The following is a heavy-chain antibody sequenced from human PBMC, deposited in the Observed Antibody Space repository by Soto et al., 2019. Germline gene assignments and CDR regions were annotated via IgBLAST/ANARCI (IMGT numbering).Heavy chain of an antibody. CDR2: ISAYNGNT. J-gene: IGHJ4*02. D-gene: IGHD3-3*01. CDR3: ARVRSPFGVVTPFDY. CDR1: GYTFTSYG. V-gene: IGHV1-18*01. Sequence: QVQLVQSGAEVKKPGASVKVSCKASGYTFTSYGISWVRQARGQGLEWMGWISAYNGNTNYAQKLQGRVTMTTDTSTSTAYMELRSLRSDDTAVYYCARVRSPFGVVTPFDYWGQGTLVTVSS.